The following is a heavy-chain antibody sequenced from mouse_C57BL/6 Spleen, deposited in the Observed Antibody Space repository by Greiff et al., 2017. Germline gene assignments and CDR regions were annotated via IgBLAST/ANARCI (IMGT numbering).Heavy chain of an antibody. CDR2: ISGGGGNT. CDR1: GFTFSSYT. CDR3: ARLGSTMVTTGYYYAMDY. J-gene: IGHJ4*01. Sequence: DVKLVESGGGLVKPGGSLKLSCAASGFTFSSYTMSWVRQTPEKRLEWVATISGGGGNTYYPDSVKGRFTISRDNAKNTLYLQMSSLRSEDTALYYCARLGSTMVTTGYYYAMDYWGQGTSVTVSS. D-gene: IGHD2-2*01. V-gene: IGHV5-9*01.